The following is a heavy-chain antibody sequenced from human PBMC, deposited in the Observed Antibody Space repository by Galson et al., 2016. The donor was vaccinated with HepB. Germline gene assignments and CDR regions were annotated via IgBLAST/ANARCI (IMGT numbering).Heavy chain of an antibody. D-gene: IGHD4/OR15-4a*01. CDR1: GFSLSGYG. Sequence: SLRLSCAASGFSLSGYGMHWVRQAPGKGLEWVAVIWYDGSKTFYGDSVKGRFTISRDTATNTVFLEMNSLRAEDTAIYYCARGGAQCDSWGQGTLVAVSS. CDR3: ARGGAQCDS. V-gene: IGHV3-33*02. CDR2: IWYDGSKT. J-gene: IGHJ4*02.